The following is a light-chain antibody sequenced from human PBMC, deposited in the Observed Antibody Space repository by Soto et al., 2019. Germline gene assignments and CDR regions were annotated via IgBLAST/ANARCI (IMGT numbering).Light chain of an antibody. V-gene: IGKV3-20*01. CDR3: QQYGSSPPYMYT. J-gene: IGKJ2*01. CDR1: QSIRSSH. CDR2: GAS. Sequence: EIVLTQSPGTLSLSPGDRATLSCRSSQSIRSSHLAWYQHKPGQSPRLLIYGASNRAPGIPDRFSGSGSGTDFTLTISRLEPEDFVVYYCQQYGSSPPYMYTFGQGTKVEIK.